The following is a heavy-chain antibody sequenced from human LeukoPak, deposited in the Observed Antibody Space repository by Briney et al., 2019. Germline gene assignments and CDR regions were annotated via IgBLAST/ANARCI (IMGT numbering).Heavy chain of an antibody. Sequence: PGRSLRLSCAASGFTFDDYAIHWVRQVPGKGLEWVSGISWNSFKIAYVDSVKGRFIISRDKAENSVYLQMNSLTREDTAMYFCVRDKHPTLVSAYAFDLWGQGTMVTVAS. V-gene: IGHV3-9*01. CDR3: VRDKHPTLVSAYAFDL. CDR2: ISWNSFKI. D-gene: IGHD1-1*01. J-gene: IGHJ3*01. CDR1: GFTFDDYA.